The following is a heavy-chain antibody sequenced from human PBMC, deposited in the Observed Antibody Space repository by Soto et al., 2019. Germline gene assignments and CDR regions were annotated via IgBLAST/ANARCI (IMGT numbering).Heavy chain of an antibody. J-gene: IGHJ4*02. CDR3: ARDTKYGGYDY. CDR2: IYYSGST. D-gene: IGHD5-12*01. V-gene: IGHV4-59*01. Sequence: SETLPLTCTVSGGSISSYYWSWIRQPPGKGLEWIGYIYYSGSTNYNPSLKSRVTISVDTSKNQFSLKLSSVTAADTAVYYCARDTKYGGYDYWGQGTLVTVSS. CDR1: GGSISSYY.